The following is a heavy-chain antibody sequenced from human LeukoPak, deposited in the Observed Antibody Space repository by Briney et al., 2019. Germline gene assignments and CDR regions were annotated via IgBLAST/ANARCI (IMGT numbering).Heavy chain of an antibody. CDR1: GFTFSSYA. J-gene: IGHJ6*02. CDR3: AKDYYDSSGYAREVYYYYGMDV. CDR2: FSGSGGST. Sequence: GGSLRLSCAASGFTFSSYAMSWVRQAPGKGLEWVSAFSGSGGSTYYADSVKGRFTISRDNSKNTLYLQMNSLRAEDTAVYYCAKDYYDSSGYAREVYYYYGMDVWGQGTTVTVSS. D-gene: IGHD3-22*01. V-gene: IGHV3-23*01.